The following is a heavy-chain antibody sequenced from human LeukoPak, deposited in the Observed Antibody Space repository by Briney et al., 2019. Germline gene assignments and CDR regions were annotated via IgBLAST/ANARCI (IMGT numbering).Heavy chain of an antibody. CDR2: IYSGDST. D-gene: IGHD5-12*01. V-gene: IGHV3-53*01. Sequence: GGSLRLSCAASGFTVSFNYMSRVRQAPGKGLEWVSVIYSGDSTYYADSVKGRFTISRDNSKNRLYLQMNSLRAEDTAVYYCATVSGSDSDAFDIWGQGTMVTVSS. CDR1: GFTVSFNY. CDR3: ATVSGSDSDAFDI. J-gene: IGHJ3*02.